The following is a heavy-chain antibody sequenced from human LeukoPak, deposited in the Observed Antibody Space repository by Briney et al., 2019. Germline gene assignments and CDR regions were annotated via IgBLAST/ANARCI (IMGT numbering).Heavy chain of an antibody. V-gene: IGHV1-2*02. D-gene: IGHD6-6*01. CDR1: GYTFTGYY. Sequence: ASVTVSCKAPGYTFTGYYIHWVRQAPGQGLEWMGWIYPYSGDTNYAQNFQGRVIMTRDTSISTAYMELSSLKSDDTAVYYWARDRNSGSSLDIWGQGTMLTVSS. CDR3: ARDRNSGSSLDI. CDR2: IYPYSGDT. J-gene: IGHJ3*02.